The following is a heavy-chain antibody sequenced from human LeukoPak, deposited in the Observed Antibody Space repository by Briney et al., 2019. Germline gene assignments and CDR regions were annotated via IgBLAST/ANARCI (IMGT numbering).Heavy chain of an antibody. CDR3: ARVQYSGSYFDAFDI. J-gene: IGHJ3*02. Sequence: GSSVKVSCKASGYTFTYRYLHWVRQAPGQGLEWMGWINPNSGGTNYAQKFQGRVTMTRDTSISTAYMELSRLRSDDTAVYYCARVQYSGSYFDAFDIWGQGTMVTVSS. CDR1: GYTFTYRY. D-gene: IGHD1-26*01. CDR2: INPNSGGT. V-gene: IGHV1-2*02.